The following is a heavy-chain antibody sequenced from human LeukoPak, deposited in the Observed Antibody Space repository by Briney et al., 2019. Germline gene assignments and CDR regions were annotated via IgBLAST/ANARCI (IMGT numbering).Heavy chain of an antibody. CDR2: ISTSGGTN. V-gene: IGHV3-11*01. CDR1: GSTFSDSY. Sequence: PGGSLRLSCAASGSTFSDSYMSWIRQPPGKGLEWISCISTSGGTNYYADSVKGRFAISRDNAKKSLYLQMNSLRAENTAVYYCARGKSPAMFTPVDYWGQGSLVTVSP. CDR3: ARGKSPAMFTPVDY. D-gene: IGHD5-18*01. J-gene: IGHJ4*02.